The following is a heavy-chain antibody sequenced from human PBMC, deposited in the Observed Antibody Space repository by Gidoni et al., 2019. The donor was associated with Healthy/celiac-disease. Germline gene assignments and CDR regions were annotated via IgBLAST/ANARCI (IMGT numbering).Heavy chain of an antibody. CDR2: ISSSGSTI. CDR1: GFTFSSYE. J-gene: IGHJ6*02. CDR3: ARESAPPPYDSSGSEFYYYGMDV. Sequence: EVQLVESGGGLVQPGGSLRLSCAASGFTFSSYEMNWVRQAPGKGLELVSYISSSGSTIYYADSVKGRFTISRDNAKNSLYLQMNSLRAEDTAVYYCARESAPPPYDSSGSEFYYYGMDVWGQGTTVTVSS. V-gene: IGHV3-48*03. D-gene: IGHD3-22*01.